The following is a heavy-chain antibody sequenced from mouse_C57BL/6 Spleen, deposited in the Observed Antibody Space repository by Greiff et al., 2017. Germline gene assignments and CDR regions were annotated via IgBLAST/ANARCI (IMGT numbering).Heavy chain of an antibody. J-gene: IGHJ4*01. D-gene: IGHD4-1*02. Sequence: QVQLQQPGAELVMPGASVKLSCKASGYTFTSYWMHWVKQRPGPGLEWIGEIDPSDSYTNYNQKFKGKSTLTVDKSSSTAYMQLSSVTSEDSAVYYCAQMGRDAMDYWGQGTSVTVSA. CDR2: IDPSDSYT. CDR3: AQMGRDAMDY. CDR1: GYTFTSYW. V-gene: IGHV1-69*01.